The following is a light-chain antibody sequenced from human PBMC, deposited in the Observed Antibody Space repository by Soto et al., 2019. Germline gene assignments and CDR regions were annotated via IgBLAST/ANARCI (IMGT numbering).Light chain of an antibody. CDR2: DAS. CDR1: LSVATNY. J-gene: IGKJ5*01. Sequence: EIVLTQSPGTVSFSPGESSHLSCSASLSVATNYLAWYQQKPGQAPRLLIYDASNRATGIPARFSGSGSGTDFTLTISSLEPEDFAVYYCQQRSNWPPPITFGQGTRLEI. CDR3: QQRSNWPPPIT. V-gene: IGKV3-11*01.